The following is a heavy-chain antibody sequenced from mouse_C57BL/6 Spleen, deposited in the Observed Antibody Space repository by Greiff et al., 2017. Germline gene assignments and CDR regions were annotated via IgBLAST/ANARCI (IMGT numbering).Heavy chain of an antibody. CDR2: IYPSDSET. V-gene: IGHV1-61*01. D-gene: IGHD2-1*01. Sequence: QVQLKQPGAELVRPGSSVKLSCKASGYTFTSYWMDWVKQRPGQGLEWIGNIYPSDSETHYNQKFKDKATLTVDKSSSTAYMQLSSLTSEDSAVYYCAIIYGNRRFAYWGQGTLVTVSA. CDR1: GYTFTSYW. J-gene: IGHJ3*01. CDR3: AIIYGNRRFAY.